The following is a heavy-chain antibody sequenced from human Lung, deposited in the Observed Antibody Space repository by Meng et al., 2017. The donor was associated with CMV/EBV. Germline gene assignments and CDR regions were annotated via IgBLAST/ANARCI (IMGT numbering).Heavy chain of an antibody. CDR2: ISYDGSSK. V-gene: IGHV3-30*04. CDR1: GFPFSSYT. D-gene: IGHD6-6*01. Sequence: SCAASGFPFSSYTMHWVRQAPGKGLEWVAIISYDGSSKNYADSVKGRFTVSRDNPKNTLYLEMTNLRAEGTPRYYCARDHLMYSSSSCMDAWGQGAXVTVSS. CDR3: ARDHLMYSSSSCMDA. J-gene: IGHJ5*02.